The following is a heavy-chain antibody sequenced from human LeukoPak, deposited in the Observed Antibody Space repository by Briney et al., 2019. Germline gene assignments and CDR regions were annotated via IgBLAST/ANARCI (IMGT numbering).Heavy chain of an antibody. J-gene: IGHJ4*02. CDR1: GGSISSGGYY. Sequence: SETLSLTCTVSGGSISSGGYYWSWIRQPPGKGLEWIGYIYYSGSTYYDPSLKSRVTISIDRSKNQFSLNLSSVTAADTAVYYCAAAVAVGQNFDYWGQGTLVTVSS. CDR3: AAAVAVGQNFDY. CDR2: IYYSGST. V-gene: IGHV4-30-2*01. D-gene: IGHD6-19*01.